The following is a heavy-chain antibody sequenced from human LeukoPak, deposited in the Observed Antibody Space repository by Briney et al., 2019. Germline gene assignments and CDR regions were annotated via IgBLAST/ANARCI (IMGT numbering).Heavy chain of an antibody. Sequence: GGSLRLSCTASGFTFGDYAMSWVRQAPGKGLEWVSYISGSSSTIYYADSVKGRFTISRDNAKNSLYLQMNSLRAADTAVYYCARDTGVSGYALKWGQGTLVTVSS. CDR2: ISGSSSTI. CDR1: GFTFGDYA. CDR3: ARDTGVSGYALK. D-gene: IGHD5-12*01. V-gene: IGHV3-48*04. J-gene: IGHJ4*02.